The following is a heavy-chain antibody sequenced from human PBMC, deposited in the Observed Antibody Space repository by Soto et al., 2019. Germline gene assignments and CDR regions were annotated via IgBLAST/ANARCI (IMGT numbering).Heavy chain of an antibody. D-gene: IGHD1-26*01. Sequence: SVVVSCRASGGTFSSYAFSWVRQAPGQGLEWMGGIVPLFGTSNYAQKLPGRVTITADESTSTASMEMSRLRYEDTAGYYCARVVRYLELLDACDSWGQ. V-gene: IGHV1-69*13. CDR3: ARVVRYLELLDACDS. CDR2: IVPLFGTS. CDR1: GGTFSSYA. J-gene: IGHJ3*02.